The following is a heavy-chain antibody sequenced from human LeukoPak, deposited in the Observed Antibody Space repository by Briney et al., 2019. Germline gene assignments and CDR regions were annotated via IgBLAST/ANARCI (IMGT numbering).Heavy chain of an antibody. CDR1: GFDFSRFA. CDR3: AKDLTPNGKWKMDY. D-gene: IGHD1-1*01. V-gene: IGHV3-23*01. Sequence: GESLRLSCAGSGFDFSRFAMNWVRQAPGKGLEWVSGITAGSGVIVYAESVKGRFSIYRDNSKNTLYLYMSSLRVEDTAVYYCAKDLTPNGKWKMDYWGKGTLVTVSS. J-gene: IGHJ4*02. CDR2: ITAGSGVI.